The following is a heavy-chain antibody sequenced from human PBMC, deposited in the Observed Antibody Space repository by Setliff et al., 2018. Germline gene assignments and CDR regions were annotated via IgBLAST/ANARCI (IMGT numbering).Heavy chain of an antibody. V-gene: IGHV4-39*07. Sequence: SETLSLTCTVSGGSISSGGYYWSWIRQHPGKGLEWIGSFRPSGRTYYNPSLKSRVTISLDTSRKQFSLKLTSVTAADTAVYYCARMSGFLYMDVWGKGTTVTVSS. CDR3: ARMSGFLYMDV. D-gene: IGHD3-3*01. J-gene: IGHJ6*03. CDR2: FRPSGRT. CDR1: GGSISSGGYY.